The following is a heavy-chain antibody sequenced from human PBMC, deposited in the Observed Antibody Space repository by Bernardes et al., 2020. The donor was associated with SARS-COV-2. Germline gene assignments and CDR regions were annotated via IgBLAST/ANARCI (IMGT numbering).Heavy chain of an antibody. CDR2: INPSGGST. J-gene: IGHJ6*02. CDR3: ARAAGYCSSTSCSYYYYGMDV. CDR1: GYTFTSYY. V-gene: IGHV1-46*01. Sequence: SVKVSCKASGYTFTSYYMHWVRQAPGQGLEWMGIINPSGGSTSYAQKFQGRVTMTRDTSTSTVYMELSSLRSEDTAVYYCARAAGYCSSTSCSYYYYGMDVWGQGTTVTVSS. D-gene: IGHD2-2*01.